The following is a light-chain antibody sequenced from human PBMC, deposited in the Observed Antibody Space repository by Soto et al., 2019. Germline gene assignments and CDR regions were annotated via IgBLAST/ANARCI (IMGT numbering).Light chain of an antibody. Sequence: QSVLTQSPSASGTPGQRVTISCSGSTSNLGSNSVNWYQQLPGTAPKVVIYGNDQRPSGVPDRFSGSKSGTSASLAISGLQSDDEADYYCISYIPSTTTHWVFGGGTKLTVL. CDR2: GND. J-gene: IGLJ3*02. CDR3: ISYIPSTTTHWV. V-gene: IGLV1-44*01. CDR1: TSNLGSNS.